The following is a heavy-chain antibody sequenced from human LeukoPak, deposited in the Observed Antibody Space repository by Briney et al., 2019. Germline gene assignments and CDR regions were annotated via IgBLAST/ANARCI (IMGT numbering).Heavy chain of an antibody. J-gene: IGHJ4*02. Sequence: ASVKVSCKASGYTFTSYYMHWVRQAPGQGLEWMGIINPSGGSTSYAQKFQGRVTMTRDTSTSTVYMELSSLRSEDTAVYYCASEYYDFWSGYRRIDYWGQGTLVTVSS. CDR1: GYTFTSYY. CDR2: INPSGGST. CDR3: ASEYYDFWSGYRRIDY. V-gene: IGHV1-46*01. D-gene: IGHD3-3*01.